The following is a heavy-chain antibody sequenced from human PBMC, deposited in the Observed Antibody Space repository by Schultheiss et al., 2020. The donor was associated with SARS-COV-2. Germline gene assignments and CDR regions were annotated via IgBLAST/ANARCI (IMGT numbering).Heavy chain of an antibody. D-gene: IGHD5-18*01. Sequence: SETLSLTCSVSGGSITSSSYYWSWIRQPPGKGLEWIGYIYYSGSTNYNPSLKSRVTISVDTSKNQFSLKLSSVTAADTAVYYCARGSYGTHAHFEYWGQGTLVTGSS. CDR2: IYYSGST. V-gene: IGHV4-61*05. J-gene: IGHJ4*02. CDR1: GGSITSSSYY. CDR3: ARGSYGTHAHFEY.